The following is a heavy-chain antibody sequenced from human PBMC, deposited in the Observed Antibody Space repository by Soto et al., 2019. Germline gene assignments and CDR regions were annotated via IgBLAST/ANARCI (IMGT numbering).Heavy chain of an antibody. CDR3: ARDLGQHWLV. D-gene: IGHD6-19*01. J-gene: IGHJ4*02. CDR1: GYTLTSYG. V-gene: IGHV1-18*04. Sequence: ASVKISCEASGYTLTSYGISWVRQAPGQGLEWMGWISAYNGNTNYAQKLQGRVTMTTDTSTSTAYMELRSLRSDDTAVYYCARDLGQHWLVWGQLTLFTASS. CDR2: ISAYNGNT.